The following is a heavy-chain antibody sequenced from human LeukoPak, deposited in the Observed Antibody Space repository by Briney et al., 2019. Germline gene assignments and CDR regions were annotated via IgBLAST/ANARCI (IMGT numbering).Heavy chain of an antibody. CDR2: IKQDGTKE. CDR3: AKDRGAAAGYFDY. CDR1: GFTFSSYW. D-gene: IGHD6-13*01. J-gene: IGHJ4*02. V-gene: IGHV3-7*01. Sequence: GGSLRLSCAASGFTFSSYWMSWVRQAPGKGLEWVANIKQDGTKEYYVDSVKGRFTISRDNAKNSLYLQMNSLRAEDTAVYYCAKDRGAAAGYFDYWGQGTLVTVSS.